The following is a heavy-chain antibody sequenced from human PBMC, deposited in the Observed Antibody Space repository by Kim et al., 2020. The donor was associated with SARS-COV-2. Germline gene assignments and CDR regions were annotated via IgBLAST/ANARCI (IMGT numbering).Heavy chain of an antibody. D-gene: IGHD3-22*01. Sequence: GGSLRLSCAASGFTVSSNYMSWVRQAPGKGLEWVSVIYSGGSTYYADSVKGRFTISRDNSKNTLYLQMNSLRAEDTAVYYCAREWLFKGNWFDPWGQGTLVTVSS. CDR3: AREWLFKGNWFDP. CDR2: IYSGGST. V-gene: IGHV3-66*01. J-gene: IGHJ5*02. CDR1: GFTVSSNY.